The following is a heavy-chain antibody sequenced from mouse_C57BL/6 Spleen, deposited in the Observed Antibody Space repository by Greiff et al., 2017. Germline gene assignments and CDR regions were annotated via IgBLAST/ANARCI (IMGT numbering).Heavy chain of an antibody. CDR3: ARDEDSGTGAMDY. CDR1: GFTFSDFY. J-gene: IGHJ4*01. V-gene: IGHV7-1*01. CDR2: SRNKANDYTT. Sequence: EVQRVESGGGLVQSGRSLRLSCATSGFTFSDFYMEWVRQAPGKGLEWIAASRNKANDYTTEYSASVKGRFIVSRDTSQSILYLQMNALRAEDTAIYYCARDEDSGTGAMDYWGQGTSVTVSS. D-gene: IGHD3-1*01.